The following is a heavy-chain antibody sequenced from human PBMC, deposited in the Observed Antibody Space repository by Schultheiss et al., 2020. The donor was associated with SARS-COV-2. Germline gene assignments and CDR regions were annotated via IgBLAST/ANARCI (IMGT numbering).Heavy chain of an antibody. CDR2: IRAYNGNT. CDR1: GYTFTSYG. J-gene: IGHJ6*03. V-gene: IGHV1-18*01. CDR3: ARDIVVPAAIPGEVYYYYMDV. D-gene: IGHD2-2*02. Sequence: ASVKVSCKASGYTFTSYGLSWVRQAPGQGLEWMGWIRAYNGNTNYAQKLQGRVTMTTDTSTSTAYMELRSLRSDDTAVYYCARDIVVPAAIPGEVYYYYMDVWGKGTTVTVSS.